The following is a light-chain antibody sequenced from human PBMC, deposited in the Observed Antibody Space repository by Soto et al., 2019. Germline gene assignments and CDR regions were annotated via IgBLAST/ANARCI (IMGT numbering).Light chain of an antibody. Sequence: PGERVTLSCRAIQSVSSSYLTWYQQKPGQAPRLLIYGASTRATGIPARFSGSGSGTDFTLTISDVQPEDFALYYCQQYNNWPPITFGQGTRLEN. CDR1: QSVSSSY. CDR3: QQYNNWPPIT. J-gene: IGKJ5*01. CDR2: GAS. V-gene: IGKV3D-7*01.